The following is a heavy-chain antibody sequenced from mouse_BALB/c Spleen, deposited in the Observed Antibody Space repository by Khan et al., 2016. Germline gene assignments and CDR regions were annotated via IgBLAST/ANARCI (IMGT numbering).Heavy chain of an antibody. V-gene: IGHV3-2*02. CDR3: ARSRGNCFDD. CDR2: ISYSGST. CDR1: GYSITSDYA. Sequence: EVQLQESGPGLVKPSQSLSLTCTVTGYSITSDYAWNWIRQFPGNKLEWMGYISYSGSTSYNPSLKSRISITRDTAKNQFFLQLNSVTTEDTATYYCARSRGNCFDDYGQGTTLTVSS. J-gene: IGHJ2*01.